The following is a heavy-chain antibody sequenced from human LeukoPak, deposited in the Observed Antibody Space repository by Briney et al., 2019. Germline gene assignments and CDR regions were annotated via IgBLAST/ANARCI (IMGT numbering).Heavy chain of an antibody. J-gene: IGHJ5*02. CDR1: GGSFSGYY. D-gene: IGHD2-2*01. V-gene: IGHV4-34*01. Sequence: PSETLSLTCAVYGGSFSGYYWSWIRQPPGKGLEWIGEINHSGSTNYNPSLKSRVTISVDTSKNQFSLKLSSVTAADTAVYYCARGPEYCSSTSCYRWFDPWGQGTLVTVSS. CDR3: ARGPEYCSSTSCYRWFDP. CDR2: INHSGST.